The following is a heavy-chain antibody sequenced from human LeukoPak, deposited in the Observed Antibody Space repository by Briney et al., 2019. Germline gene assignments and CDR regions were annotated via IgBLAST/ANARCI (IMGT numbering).Heavy chain of an antibody. V-gene: IGHV4-39*01. J-gene: IGHJ4*02. Sequence: SETLSHTCTVSGGSVSGSSFYWGWIRQPQPTGKGLEWIGSIYYSGSTYYNPSLKSRVSISVDTSKNQFSLKLNSVTAADTAVYYCARLQGPIRTVRGVDWGQGTLVTVSS. CDR3: ARLQGPIRTVRGVD. CDR2: IYYSGST. D-gene: IGHD3-10*01. CDR1: GGSVSGSSFY.